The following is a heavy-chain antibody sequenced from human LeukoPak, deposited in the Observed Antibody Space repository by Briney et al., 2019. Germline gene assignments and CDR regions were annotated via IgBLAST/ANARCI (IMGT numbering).Heavy chain of an antibody. CDR2: IYYSGST. D-gene: IGHD6-6*01. V-gene: IGHV4-39*07. Sequence: SETLSLTCTVSGGSISSSSYYWGWIRQPPGKGLEWIGSIYYSGSTYYNPSLKSRVTISVDTSKNQFSLKLSSVTAADTAVYYCARVAGSSSSFYYYYYYMGVWGKGTTVTVSS. CDR3: ARVAGSSSSFYYYYYYMGV. J-gene: IGHJ6*03. CDR1: GGSISSSSYY.